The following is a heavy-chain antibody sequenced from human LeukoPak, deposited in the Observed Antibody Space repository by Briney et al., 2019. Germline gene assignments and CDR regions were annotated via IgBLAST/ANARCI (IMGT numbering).Heavy chain of an antibody. D-gene: IGHD2-2*01. Sequence: GGSRRPSCAASGFTFSRFWMGWVRQAPGKGLEWVANIKQEGSEKYYADSVKGRFTISRDNAKNSLYLQMNSLRAEDSAVYYCARDDCSTPTCFPYYYYGMDVWGQGTTVTVSS. V-gene: IGHV3-7*01. CDR2: IKQEGSEK. CDR3: ARDDCSTPTCFPYYYYGMDV. J-gene: IGHJ6*02. CDR1: GFTFSRFW.